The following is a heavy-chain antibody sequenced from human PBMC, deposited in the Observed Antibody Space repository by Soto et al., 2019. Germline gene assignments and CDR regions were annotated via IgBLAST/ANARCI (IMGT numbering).Heavy chain of an antibody. CDR3: TIGSWSGEVFDI. J-gene: IGHJ3*02. CDR2: IIPMLAIA. Sequence: QVQLVQSGAEVKKPGSSVKVSCKDSGGTFSTYTMFWVRQAPGQGLEWMGRIIPMLAIANYAQKFQDRVTITADKSTSTAYMELSSLTSEDTALYYCTIGSWSGEVFDIWGQGTIVTVSS. D-gene: IGHD2-15*01. V-gene: IGHV1-69*02. CDR1: GGTFSTYT.